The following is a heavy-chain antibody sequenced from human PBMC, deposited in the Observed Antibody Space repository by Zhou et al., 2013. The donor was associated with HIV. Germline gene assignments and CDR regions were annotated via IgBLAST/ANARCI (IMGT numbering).Heavy chain of an antibody. J-gene: IGHJ6*02. Sequence: QVQLVQSGAEVKKPGASVKVSCKASGYTFTSYDINWVRQATGQGLEWMGWMNPNSGNTGYAQKFQGRVTMTRNTSISTAYMELSSLRSEDTAVYYCARQIHMTTVTTGGMDVWGQGTTVTVSS. CDR3: ARQIHMTTVTTGGMDV. CDR1: GYTFTSYD. CDR2: MNPNSGNT. V-gene: IGHV1-8*02. D-gene: IGHD4-17*01.